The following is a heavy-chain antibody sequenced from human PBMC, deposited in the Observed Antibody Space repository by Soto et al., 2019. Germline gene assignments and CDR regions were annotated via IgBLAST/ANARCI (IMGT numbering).Heavy chain of an antibody. J-gene: IGHJ5*02. CDR2: IYYTGST. Sequence: SETLSLTCTVSGGSISGYYWSWIRQPPGKGLEWIGYIYYTGSTNYSPSLRSRVTISVDTSKNQFSLKLSAVTAADTAVYYCARSLGVVAASAYNWFDPWGQGTLVTVSS. D-gene: IGHD2-15*01. V-gene: IGHV4-59*12. CDR1: GGSISGYY. CDR3: ARSLGVVAASAYNWFDP.